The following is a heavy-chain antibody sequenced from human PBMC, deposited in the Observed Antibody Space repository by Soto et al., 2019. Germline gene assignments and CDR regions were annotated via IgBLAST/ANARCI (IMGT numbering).Heavy chain of an antibody. CDR3: ARGQPDILTGYARNYFDY. D-gene: IGHD3-9*01. J-gene: IGHJ4*02. CDR2: IHYSGNT. CDR1: GGSISSTSSY. Sequence: PSETLSLTCTVSGGSISSTSSYWGWIRQPPGEGLEWIVSIHYSGNTYYNSSLKRRLTISVDTSKNHFSLNLSSVTAADTAVYYCARGQPDILTGYARNYFDYWGQGTLVTVSS. V-gene: IGHV4-39*02.